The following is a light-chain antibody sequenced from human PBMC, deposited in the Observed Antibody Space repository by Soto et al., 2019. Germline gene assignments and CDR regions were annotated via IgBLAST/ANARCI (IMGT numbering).Light chain of an antibody. J-gene: IGLJ2*01. CDR1: SSDVGGYNY. Sequence: QSALTQPASVSGSPGQSITISCTGTSSDVGGYNYVSWFQQHPGTAPKLMIYEVNNRPSGVSNRFSGSKYGNTASLIISGLQAEDEADYYCSSYTTSSTLVVFGGGTKLTVL. CDR2: EVN. CDR3: SSYTTSSTLVV. V-gene: IGLV2-14*01.